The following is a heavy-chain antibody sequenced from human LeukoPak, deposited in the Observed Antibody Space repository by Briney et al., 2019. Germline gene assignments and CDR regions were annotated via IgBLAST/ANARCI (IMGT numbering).Heavy chain of an antibody. CDR2: IYYSGST. CDR1: GGSISSGGYY. V-gene: IGHV4-31*03. Sequence: SETLSLTCTVSGGSISSGGYYWSWIRQHPGKGLEWIGYIYYSGSTYYNPSLKSRVTISADTSKNQFSLKLSSVTAADTAVYYCARGVAVAGTGDAFDIWGQGTMVTVSS. D-gene: IGHD6-19*01. CDR3: ARGVAVAGTGDAFDI. J-gene: IGHJ3*02.